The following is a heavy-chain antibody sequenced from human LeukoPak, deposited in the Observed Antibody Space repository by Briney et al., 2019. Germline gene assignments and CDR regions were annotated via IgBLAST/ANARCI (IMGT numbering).Heavy chain of an antibody. V-gene: IGHV1-18*01. D-gene: IGHD1-26*01. CDR2: ISAYNANT. Sequence: ASVKVSCKASGYTFSSDGINWVRQAPGQGLEWMGWISAYNANTNYAQKPQGRVTMTTDTSTSTAYMELRSLRSDDTAVYYCARDRAYSGSYCEAFDIWGQGTMVTVSS. J-gene: IGHJ3*02. CDR3: ARDRAYSGSYCEAFDI. CDR1: GYTFSSDG.